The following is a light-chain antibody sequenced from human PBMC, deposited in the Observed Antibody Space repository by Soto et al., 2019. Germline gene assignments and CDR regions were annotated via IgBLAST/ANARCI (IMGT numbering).Light chain of an antibody. CDR3: TSYSSTDTFYV. V-gene: IGLV2-14*01. J-gene: IGLJ1*01. CDR1: SSDVGAYHY. Sequence: QSVLTQPASVSGSPGQSITISCTGTSSDVGAYHYVSWYQHHPGKAPKLMIYQVTNRPSGVSDRFSGSKSGNTASLTISGLRADDEAVYYCTSYSSTDTFYVFGTGTKVTLL. CDR2: QVT.